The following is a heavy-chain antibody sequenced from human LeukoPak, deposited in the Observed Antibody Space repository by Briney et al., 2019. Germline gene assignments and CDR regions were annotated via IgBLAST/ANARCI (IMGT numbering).Heavy chain of an antibody. V-gene: IGHV1-18*01. D-gene: IGHD6-13*01. CDR1: GYTFTSYG. J-gene: IGHJ6*03. CDR2: ISAYNGNT. CDR3: ARDWGSSWYVGDYYYYYMDV. Sequence: GASVKVSCKASGYTFTSYGISWVRQAPGQGLEWMGWISAYNGNTNYAQKLQGRVTMTTDTSTSTAYMELRSLRSDDTAVYYCARDWGSSWYVGDYYYYYMDVWGKGTTVTVSS.